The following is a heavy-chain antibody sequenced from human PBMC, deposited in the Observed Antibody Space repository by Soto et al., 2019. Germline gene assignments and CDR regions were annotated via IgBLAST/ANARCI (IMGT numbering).Heavy chain of an antibody. Sequence: QVQLQQWGAGLLKPSETLSLTCGVYGGSFSNYYWSWIRQSPGKGLEWIGEINYSGSTNYSPYLESRVTISVDTSKNQFSLKLRSVTAADTAVYSCASPGYSGSSLWYWGQGTLVTVSS. CDR3: ASPGYSGSSLWY. J-gene: IGHJ4*02. V-gene: IGHV4-34*01. D-gene: IGHD1-26*01. CDR2: INYSGST. CDR1: GGSFSNYY.